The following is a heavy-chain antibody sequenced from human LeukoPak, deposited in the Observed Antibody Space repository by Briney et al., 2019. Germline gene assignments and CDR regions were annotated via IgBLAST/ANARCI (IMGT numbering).Heavy chain of an antibody. CDR2: ISGSGGST. D-gene: IGHD6-6*01. Sequence: GGSLRLPCAASGFTFSSHAMSWVRQAPGKGLEWVSAISGSGGSTYYADSVKGRFTISRDNSKNTLYLQMNSLRAEDTAVYYCAKVLGGAARGGDYWGQGTLVTVSS. CDR3: AKVLGGAARGGDY. CDR1: GFTFSSHA. V-gene: IGHV3-23*01. J-gene: IGHJ4*02.